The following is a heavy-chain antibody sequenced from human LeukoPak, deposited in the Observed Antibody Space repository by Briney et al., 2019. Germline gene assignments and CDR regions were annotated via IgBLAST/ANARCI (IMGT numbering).Heavy chain of an antibody. CDR3: AKRIAARRGIDY. CDR2: ISYDGSNK. CDR1: GFTFSSHG. J-gene: IGHJ4*02. V-gene: IGHV3-30*18. D-gene: IGHD6-6*01. Sequence: PGGSLRLSCAASGFTFSSHGMHWVRQAPGKGLEWVAVISYDGSNKYYADSVKGRFTISRDNSKNTLYLQMNSLRAEDTAVYYCAKRIAARRGIDYWGQGTLVTVSS.